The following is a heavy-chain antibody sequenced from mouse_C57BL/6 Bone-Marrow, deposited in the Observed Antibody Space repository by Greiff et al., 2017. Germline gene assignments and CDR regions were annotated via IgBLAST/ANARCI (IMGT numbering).Heavy chain of an antibody. CDR1: GYAFTNYL. CDR3: ARSSWYFDV. CDR2: INPGSGGT. J-gene: IGHJ1*03. V-gene: IGHV1-54*01. Sequence: VHLVESGAELVRPGTSVKVSCKASGYAFTNYLIEWVKQRPGQGLEWIGVINPGSGGTNYNEKFKGKATLTADKSSSTAYMQLSSLTSEDSAVYFCARSSWYFDVWGTGTTVTVSS.